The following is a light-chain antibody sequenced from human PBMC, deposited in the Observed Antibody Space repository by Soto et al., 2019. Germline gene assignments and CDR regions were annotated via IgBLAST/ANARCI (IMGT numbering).Light chain of an antibody. CDR2: DVS. CDR1: SSDVGGYNY. CDR3: SSYPSSSTLVV. J-gene: IGLJ2*01. Sequence: QSALTQPASVSGSPGQSITISCTGTSSDVGGYNYVSWYQQHPGKAPKLMIYDVSNRPSGVSNRFSRSKSGNTASLTISGRQAEEEDDYYCSSYPSSSTLVVFGGGTKVTVL. V-gene: IGLV2-14*01.